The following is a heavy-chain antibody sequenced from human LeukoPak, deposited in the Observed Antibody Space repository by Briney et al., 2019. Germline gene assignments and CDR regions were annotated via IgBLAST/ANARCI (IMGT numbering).Heavy chain of an antibody. J-gene: IGHJ4*02. D-gene: IGHD5-24*01. Sequence: GGSLRLSCAVSGFIVSSNHMDWVRQAPGKGLGWVSVIYSGGYSGGGPFYADSVKGRFTTSSDSSKNTLFLQMNSLRAEDTAVYYCARDVYGDGYNSFDYWGLGILATVSS. CDR3: ARDVYGDGYNSFDY. V-gene: IGHV3-66*01. CDR2: IYSGGYSGGGP. CDR1: GFIVSSNH.